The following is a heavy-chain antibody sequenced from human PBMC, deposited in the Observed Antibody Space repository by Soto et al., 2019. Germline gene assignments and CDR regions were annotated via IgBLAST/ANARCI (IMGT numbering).Heavy chain of an antibody. J-gene: IGHJ4*02. Sequence: PGESLKISCEASGFTFSGSAMHWVRQASGKGLEWVGRIRSKANSYATAYAASVKGRFTISRDDSKNTAYLQMNSLKTEDTAVYFCNRGDWWELPTMDYWGQGTLVTVSS. V-gene: IGHV3-73*01. CDR2: IRSKANSYAT. CDR3: NRGDWWELPTMDY. CDR1: GFTFSGSA. D-gene: IGHD1-26*01.